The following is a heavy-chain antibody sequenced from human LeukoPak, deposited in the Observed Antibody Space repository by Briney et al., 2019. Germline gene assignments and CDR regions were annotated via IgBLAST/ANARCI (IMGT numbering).Heavy chain of an antibody. Sequence: PSETLSLTCAVYGGSFSGYYWSWIRQPPGKGLEWIGEINHSGSTNYNPSLSGRITMSVDTSKNQFSLKLNSVTAADTAVYYCASRAAALDYWGQGTLVTVSS. V-gene: IGHV4-34*10. CDR3: ASRAAALDY. CDR1: GGSFSGYY. D-gene: IGHD6-13*01. CDR2: INHSGST. J-gene: IGHJ4*02.